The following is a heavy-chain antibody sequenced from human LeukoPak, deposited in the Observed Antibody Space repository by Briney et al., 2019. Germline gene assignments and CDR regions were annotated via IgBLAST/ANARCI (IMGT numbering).Heavy chain of an antibody. J-gene: IGHJ4*02. CDR2: ISSSSSYI. V-gene: IGHV3-21*01. CDR3: AKDRGIAADFDY. CDR1: GFTFSSYS. D-gene: IGHD6-25*01. Sequence: GGSLRLSCAASGFTFSSYSMNWVRQAPGKGLEWVSSISSSSSYISYADSVKGRFTISRDNAKNSLYLQMNSLRAEDTAVYYCAKDRGIAADFDYWGQGTLVTVSS.